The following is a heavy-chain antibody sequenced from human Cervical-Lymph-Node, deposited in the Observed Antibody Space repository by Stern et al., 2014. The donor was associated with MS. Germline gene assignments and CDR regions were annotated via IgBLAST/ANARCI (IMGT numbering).Heavy chain of an antibody. CDR3: ARDRLYDTVWYQWYFDL. CDR2: VYDGGST. CDR1: GGSISGGDFY. V-gene: IGHV4-61*02. J-gene: IGHJ2*01. Sequence: VQLVESGPGLVKPSQTLSLTCTVSGGSISGGDFYWSWIRQSAGKGLEWIGRVYDGGSTVHNPPLRSRFAMSVDTSKNKFSLRLTSVTAADTAVYYCARDRLYDTVWYQWYFDLWGRGTLVTVSS. D-gene: IGHD3-16*01.